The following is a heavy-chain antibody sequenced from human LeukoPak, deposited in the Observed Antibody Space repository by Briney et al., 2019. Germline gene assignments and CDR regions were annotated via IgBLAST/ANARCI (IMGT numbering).Heavy chain of an antibody. D-gene: IGHD3-22*01. CDR1: GFTVSSDY. Sequence: GGSLRLSCVASGFTVSSDYMSWVRQAPGKGLEWVSAISGSGGSTYYADSVKGRFTISRDNSKNTLYLQMNSLRAEDTAVYYCARGIYYYDSSGYYSYYFDYWGQGTLVTVSS. V-gene: IGHV3-53*01. J-gene: IGHJ4*02. CDR3: ARGIYYYDSSGYYSYYFDY. CDR2: ISGSGGST.